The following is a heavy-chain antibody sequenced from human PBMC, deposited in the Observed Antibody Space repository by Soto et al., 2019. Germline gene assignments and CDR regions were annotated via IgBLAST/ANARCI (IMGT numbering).Heavy chain of an antibody. V-gene: IGHV1-8*01. CDR1: GYTFTSYD. Sequence: ASVKVSCKASGYTFTSYDINWARQATGQGLEWMGWMNPNSGNTGSAQKFQGRVTMTRNTSISTAYMELTSLRPEDTAVYYCARKRRDSSSWYNWFDPWGQGTLATVSS. D-gene: IGHD6-13*01. J-gene: IGHJ5*02. CDR3: ARKRRDSSSWYNWFDP. CDR2: MNPNSGNT.